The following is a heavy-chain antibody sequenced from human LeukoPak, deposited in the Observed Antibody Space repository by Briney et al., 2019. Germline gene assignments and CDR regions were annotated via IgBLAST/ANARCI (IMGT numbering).Heavy chain of an antibody. CDR3: AGLVGRYSSGLYYYYFDY. V-gene: IGHV4-4*02. CDR2: MYLSGTT. CDR1: GDSINSLDL. Sequence: SEALSLTCTVSGDSINSLDLWSWVRQPPGKGLEWIGEMYLSGTTHSNPSVKSRVTISIDKSKNQFLLNLSSVTAADTAVYYCAGLVGRYSSGLYYYYFDYWGQGTLVTVSS. D-gene: IGHD3-22*01. J-gene: IGHJ4*02.